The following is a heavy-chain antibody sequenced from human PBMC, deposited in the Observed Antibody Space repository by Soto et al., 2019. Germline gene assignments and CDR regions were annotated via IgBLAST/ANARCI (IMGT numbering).Heavy chain of an antibody. CDR2: IYYSGST. D-gene: IGHD3-10*01. Sequence: TSETLSLTCTVSGGSISSYYWSWIRQPPGKGLEWIGYIYYSGSTNYNPSLKSRVTISVDTSKNQFSLKLSSVTAADTAVYYCARDKGITMVRGVIFYYYSGMDVWGQGTTVTXSS. J-gene: IGHJ6*02. CDR1: GGSISSYY. CDR3: ARDKGITMVRGVIFYYYSGMDV. V-gene: IGHV4-59*01.